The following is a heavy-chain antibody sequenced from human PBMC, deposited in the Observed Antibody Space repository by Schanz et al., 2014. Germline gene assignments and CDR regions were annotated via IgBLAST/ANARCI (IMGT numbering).Heavy chain of an antibody. CDR2: ISVYHGHT. D-gene: IGHD3-10*01. CDR1: GYTFAGHA. CDR3: VRDAGWAFGDYHGMDV. V-gene: IGHV1-18*01. J-gene: IGHJ6*02. Sequence: QVQLVQSGGEVKKPGASVKVSCQASGYTFAGHAVHWVRQAPGQGLEWMGWISVYHGHTNYAEKVHGRVTMTTDTSTSTAYMELRSLISDDTAVYYCVRDAGWAFGDYHGMDVWGQGTSXTVSS.